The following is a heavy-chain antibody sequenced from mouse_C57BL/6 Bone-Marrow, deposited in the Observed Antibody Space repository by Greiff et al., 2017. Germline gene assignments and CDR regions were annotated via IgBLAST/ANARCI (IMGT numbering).Heavy chain of an antibody. CDR3: ARSPSDYDYWYFDV. J-gene: IGHJ1*03. D-gene: IGHD2-4*01. Sequence: VQLKQSGPELVKPGASVKIPCKASGYTFTDYNMDWVKQSHGKSLEWIGDINPNNGGTNYNQKFKGKATLTVDESSSTAYMELRSLTSEDTAVYYCARSPSDYDYWYFDVWGTGPTVTVSS. CDR1: GYTFTDYN. CDR2: INPNNGGT. V-gene: IGHV1-18*01.